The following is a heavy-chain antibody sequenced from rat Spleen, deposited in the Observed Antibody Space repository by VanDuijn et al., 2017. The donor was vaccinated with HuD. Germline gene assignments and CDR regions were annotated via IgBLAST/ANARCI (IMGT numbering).Heavy chain of an antibody. Sequence: EVQLVESGGGLVQPGRSMKLSCAASGFTFSNYYMAWVRQAPTKGLEWVASISTGGGNTYYRDSVKGRFTISRENAKSNLYLQMDSLRSEDTATYYCARQIYSSWYFDFWGQGVMVTVSS. CDR1: GFTFSNYY. V-gene: IGHV5-25*01. D-gene: IGHD1-2*01. CDR2: ISTGGGNT. CDR3: ARQIYSSWYFDF. J-gene: IGHJ2*01.